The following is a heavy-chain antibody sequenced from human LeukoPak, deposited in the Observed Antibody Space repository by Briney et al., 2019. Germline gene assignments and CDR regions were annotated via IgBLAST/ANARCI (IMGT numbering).Heavy chain of an antibody. V-gene: IGHV3-30*02. CDR1: GFTFSSYG. D-gene: IGHD3-10*01. Sequence: PGGSLRLSCAASGFTFSSYGMHWVRQAPGKGLEGVAFIRYDGSNKYYADSVKGRFTISRDNSKNTLYLQMNSLRAEDTAVYYCAKDELLWFGESYFDYWGQGTLVTVSS. CDR2: IRYDGSNK. J-gene: IGHJ4*02. CDR3: AKDELLWFGESYFDY.